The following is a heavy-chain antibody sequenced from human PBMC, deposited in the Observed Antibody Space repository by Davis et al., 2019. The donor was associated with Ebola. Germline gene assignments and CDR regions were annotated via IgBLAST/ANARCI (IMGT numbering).Heavy chain of an antibody. V-gene: IGHV4-34*01. Sequence: MPSETLSLTCAVYGGSFTGYSWTWIRQPPGKGLEWIGEINHSGSTNYNPSLKSRVTISVDPSKNQFSLKLNSVTAADTAVYYCARGHSSATGGDDYWGQGTLVTVSS. CDR1: GGSFTGYS. CDR2: INHSGST. J-gene: IGHJ4*02. CDR3: ARGHSSATGGDDY. D-gene: IGHD6-19*01.